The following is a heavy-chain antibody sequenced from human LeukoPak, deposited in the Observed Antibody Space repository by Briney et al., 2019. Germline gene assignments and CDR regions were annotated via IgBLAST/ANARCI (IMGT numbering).Heavy chain of an antibody. D-gene: IGHD3-22*01. Sequence: GGSLRLSCAASGFTFSSYAMSWVRQAPGKGLEWVSAISGSGGSTYYADSVKGRFTIYRDNSKNTLYLQMNSLRAEDTAVYYCAKDVSPFYYDSSGTIDYWGQGTLVTVSS. CDR2: ISGSGGST. V-gene: IGHV3-23*01. CDR3: AKDVSPFYYDSSGTIDY. J-gene: IGHJ4*02. CDR1: GFTFSSYA.